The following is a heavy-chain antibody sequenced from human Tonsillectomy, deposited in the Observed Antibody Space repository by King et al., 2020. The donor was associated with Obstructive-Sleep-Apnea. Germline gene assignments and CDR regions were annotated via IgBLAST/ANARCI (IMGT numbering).Heavy chain of an antibody. Sequence: VQLGESGGGLVKPGGSLRLSCASSGLTFSTYSMKWVRQVPGKGLVCSSAIMCISRYIYYSDLMKGRFTISSDNAKNSLYLQMGSLRAEDTAVYYCARDEERAVAGTGNFYYYYYNMDVWGQGTTVTVSS. D-gene: IGHD6-19*01. CDR2: IMCISRYI. CDR3: ARDEERAVAGTGNFYYYYYNMDV. V-gene: IGHV3-21*01. CDR1: GLTFSTYS. J-gene: IGHJ6*02.